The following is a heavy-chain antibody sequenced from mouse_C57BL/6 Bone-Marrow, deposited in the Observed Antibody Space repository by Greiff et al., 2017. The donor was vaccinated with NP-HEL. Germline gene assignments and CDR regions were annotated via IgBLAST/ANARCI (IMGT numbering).Heavy chain of an antibody. CDR1: GIDFSRYW. J-gene: IGHJ1*03. CDR2: INPDSSTI. Sequence: EVQLQESGGGLVQPGGSLKLSCAASGIDFSRYWMSWVRRAPGKGLEWIGEINPDSSTINYAPSLKDKFIISRDNAKNTLYLQMSKVRSEDTALYYCAREVPTGGDWYFDVWGTGTTVTVSS. V-gene: IGHV4-1*01. D-gene: IGHD1-1*01. CDR3: AREVPTGGDWYFDV.